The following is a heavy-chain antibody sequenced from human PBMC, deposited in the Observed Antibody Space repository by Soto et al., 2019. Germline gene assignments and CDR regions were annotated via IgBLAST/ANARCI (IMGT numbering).Heavy chain of an antibody. CDR3: AIGDRSSWIGNH. D-gene: IGHD6-6*01. V-gene: IGHV1-69*01. CDR1: GGTFSSHA. CDR2: IIPMFVTA. J-gene: IGHJ4*02. Sequence: QVHLVQSGAEVTKAGSSVKVSCKASGGTFSSHAFSWVRQAPGQGLEWVGGIIPMFVTANYAQEFQGRVTISADESTNTVIMERTNLQSDDPDIYFCAIGDRSSWIGNHWGPGTQVTVS.